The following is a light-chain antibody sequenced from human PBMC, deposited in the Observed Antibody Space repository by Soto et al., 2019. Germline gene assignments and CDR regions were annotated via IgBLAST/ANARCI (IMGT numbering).Light chain of an antibody. V-gene: IGKV3-15*01. CDR3: QQNNKWPPVT. CDR1: HTISND. Sequence: EVVMTQSPATVSVSPGEGVTLSCRASHTISNDLAWYQQKPGQAPRLLIYGASTRATGVPARFSGGEAETQFTLTNSSLQSEDFAFYYCQQNNKWPPVTFGGGTKVEIK. J-gene: IGKJ4*01. CDR2: GAS.